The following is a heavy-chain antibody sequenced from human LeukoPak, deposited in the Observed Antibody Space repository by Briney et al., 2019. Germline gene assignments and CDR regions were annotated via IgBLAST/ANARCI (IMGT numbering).Heavy chain of an antibody. Sequence: AVTLRLSCAASGFTFSSYWMHWLRQAPGKGLVWGSRINSDGSTTSYADSAKGRFTSSRANAKNTLYLQMNHLRAEDTAVYYCSSGNSHAFDIWGEGTMVTVSS. D-gene: IGHD4-23*01. V-gene: IGHV3-74*01. CDR1: GFTFSSYW. CDR2: INSDGSTT. CDR3: SSGNSHAFDI. J-gene: IGHJ3*02.